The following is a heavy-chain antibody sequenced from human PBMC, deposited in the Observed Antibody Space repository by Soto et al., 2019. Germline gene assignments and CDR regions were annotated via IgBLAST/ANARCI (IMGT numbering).Heavy chain of an antibody. J-gene: IGHJ5*02. CDR1: GYSFSTSW. CDR2: IYPSDSDT. CDR3: ATRAEYYDFWSGYYGA. D-gene: IGHD3-3*01. Sequence: GESLKISCKGSGYSFSTSWIGWVRQMSGKGLEWMGTIYPSDSDTRYSPSFQGQVIISADKSTSTAYLQWRSLKASDTAMYYCATRAEYYDFWSGYYGACGQGPLVTVSS. V-gene: IGHV5-51*01.